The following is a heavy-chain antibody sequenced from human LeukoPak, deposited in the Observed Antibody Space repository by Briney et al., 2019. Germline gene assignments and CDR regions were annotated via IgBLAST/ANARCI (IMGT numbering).Heavy chain of an antibody. D-gene: IGHD2-21*02. CDR3: ARRYCGGDCHSPYFDY. J-gene: IGHJ4*02. Sequence: GGSLRLSCAASGFTFSTYWMSWVRQAPGKGLEWVASVKQDGSETYYVDSVKGRFTISRDNAKNSLYLQMNSLRAEDTAVYYCARRYCGGDCHSPYFDYWGQGTLVTVSS. CDR1: GFTFSTYW. CDR2: VKQDGSET. V-gene: IGHV3-7*01.